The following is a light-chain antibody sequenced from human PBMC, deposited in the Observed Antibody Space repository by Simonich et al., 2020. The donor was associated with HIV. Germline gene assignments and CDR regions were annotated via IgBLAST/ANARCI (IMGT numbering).Light chain of an antibody. CDR2: WAS. J-gene: IGKJ2*01. V-gene: IGKV4-1*01. CDR3: QQYGRTPYT. CDR1: QSVLFSSNNKNY. Sequence: DIVMTQSPDSLAVSLGERATINCKSSQSVLFSSNNKNYLAWYQQKPGQPPNLLIYWASTRESGVPDRFSGSGSGTDFTLTISRLEPEDFAVYYCQQYGRTPYTFGQGTKLEIK.